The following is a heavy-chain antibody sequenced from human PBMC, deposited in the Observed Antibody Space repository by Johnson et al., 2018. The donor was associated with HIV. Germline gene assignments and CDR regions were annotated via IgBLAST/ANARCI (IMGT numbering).Heavy chain of an antibody. D-gene: IGHD1-26*01. CDR2: IYSGGST. CDR1: GFTVSRNY. J-gene: IGHJ3*02. CDR3: ARDSGAPGNDAFDI. Sequence: VQLVESGGGLVQPGGSLRLSCAASGFTVSRNYISWVRQAPGKGLEWVSVIYSGGSTYYADSVKGRFTISRDNAKNSLYLKMNSLRAEDTALYFCARDSGAPGNDAFDIWGQGTMVTISS. V-gene: IGHV3-66*01.